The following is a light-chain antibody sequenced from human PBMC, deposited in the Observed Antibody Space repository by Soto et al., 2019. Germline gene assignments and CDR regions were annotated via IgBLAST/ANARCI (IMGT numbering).Light chain of an antibody. CDR2: GAS. CDR3: QQLNSYPT. CDR1: QAISSH. V-gene: IGKV1-9*01. J-gene: IGKJ4*01. Sequence: DIQLTQSPSFLSASVGGRVTITCRASQAISSHLAWYQQKPGKAPNLLIYGASTLQSGVPSRFSGSGSGTDFTLTISGLQPEDFATYYCQQLNSYPTFGGGTKVDIK.